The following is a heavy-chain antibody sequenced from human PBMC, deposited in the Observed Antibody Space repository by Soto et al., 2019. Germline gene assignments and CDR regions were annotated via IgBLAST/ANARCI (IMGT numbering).Heavy chain of an antibody. CDR3: ARVGYSYGVDY. CDR2: IYYSGST. J-gene: IGHJ4*02. V-gene: IGHV4-59*01. Sequence: SETLSLTCTVSGGSISSYYWSWIRQPPGKGLEWIGYIYYSGSTNYNPSLKSRVTISVDTSKNQFSLKLSSLTAADTAVYYCARVGYSYGVDYWGQGTLVTVSS. D-gene: IGHD5-18*01. CDR1: GGSISSYY.